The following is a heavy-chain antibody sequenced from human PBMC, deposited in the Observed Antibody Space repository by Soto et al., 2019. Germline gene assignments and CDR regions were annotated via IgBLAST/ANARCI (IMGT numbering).Heavy chain of an antibody. Sequence: EASVKVSCKASGYTFTSYGISWVRQAPGQGLEWMGWISAYNGNTNYAQKLQGRVTMTTDTSTSTAYMELRSLRSDDTAVYYCAREWMDGYCSGGSCYYYDYWGQGTLVTVSS. CDR3: AREWMDGYCSGGSCYYYDY. J-gene: IGHJ4*02. D-gene: IGHD2-15*01. V-gene: IGHV1-18*01. CDR2: ISAYNGNT. CDR1: GYTFTSYG.